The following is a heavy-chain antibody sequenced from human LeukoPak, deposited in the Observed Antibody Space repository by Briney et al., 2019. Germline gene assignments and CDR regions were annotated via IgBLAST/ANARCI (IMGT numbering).Heavy chain of an antibody. J-gene: IGHJ4*02. D-gene: IGHD5-12*01. V-gene: IGHV4-59*12. CDR3: ARECTWSDIVATGIDY. CDR2: IYSTGST. CDR1: GDSINDYY. Sequence: SETLSLTCSVFGDSINDYYWSWIRQPPGKGLEWIGYIYSTGSTNYNPSLKSRVTISVDTSKNQFSLKLSSVTAADTAVYYCARECTWSDIVATGIDYWGQGTLVTVSS.